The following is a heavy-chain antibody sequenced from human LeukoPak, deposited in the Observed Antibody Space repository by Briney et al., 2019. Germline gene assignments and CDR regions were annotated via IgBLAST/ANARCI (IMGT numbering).Heavy chain of an antibody. D-gene: IGHD6-6*01. J-gene: IGHJ4*02. CDR2: MNPYNGDT. CDR3: ARAKNSIAARLVFAY. V-gene: IGHV1-8*03. CDR1: GYTFTNYD. Sequence: ASVKVSCKASGYTFTNYDISWVRQAAGQGLEWMGWMNPYNGDTDFVQKFQGRLSITRNISISTPYMELSSLRSEDTAVYYCARAKNSIAARLVFAYWGQGTLVTVSS.